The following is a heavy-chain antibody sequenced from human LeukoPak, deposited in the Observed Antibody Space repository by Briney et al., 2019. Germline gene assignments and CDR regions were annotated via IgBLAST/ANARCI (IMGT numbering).Heavy chain of an antibody. CDR1: GFTFRRYG. D-gene: IGHD3-10*01. V-gene: IGHV3-23*01. CDR2: ISGSGGST. Sequence: GGSLRLSCAASGFTFRRYGMSWVRQAPGKGLEWVSAISGSGGSTYYADSVKGRFTTSRDNSKNTLYLQMNSLRAEDTAVYYCAKAFGSGSYWVRLSDYWGQGTLVTVSS. CDR3: AKAFGSGSYWVRLSDY. J-gene: IGHJ4*02.